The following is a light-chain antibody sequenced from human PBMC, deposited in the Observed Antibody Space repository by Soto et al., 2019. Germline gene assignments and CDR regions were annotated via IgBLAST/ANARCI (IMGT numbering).Light chain of an antibody. Sequence: EIVMTQSPATLSVSRGERATLSCRASQGVTTNLAWYQQKPGHAPRLLIYGAYTRATGSPATFSGSGSGTEFTLTISSLQSEDFAVYYCQQYNTWPLTFGGGTNVEIK. V-gene: IGKV3-15*01. CDR2: GAY. J-gene: IGKJ4*01. CDR3: QQYNTWPLT. CDR1: QGVTTN.